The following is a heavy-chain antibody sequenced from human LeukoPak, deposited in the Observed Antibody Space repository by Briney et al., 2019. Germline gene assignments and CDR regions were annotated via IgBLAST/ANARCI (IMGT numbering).Heavy chain of an antibody. J-gene: IGHJ5*02. CDR2: INPNSGGT. V-gene: IGHV1-2*02. CDR1: GYAFTGYY. Sequence: ASVKVSCKASGYAFTGYYMHWVRQAPGQGLEWIGWINPNSGGTNYAQKFQGRVTMTRDASISTAYMELSRLRSDDTAVYYCARDLGIVVVVAENWFDPWGQGTLVTVSS. D-gene: IGHD2-15*01. CDR3: ARDLGIVVVVAENWFDP.